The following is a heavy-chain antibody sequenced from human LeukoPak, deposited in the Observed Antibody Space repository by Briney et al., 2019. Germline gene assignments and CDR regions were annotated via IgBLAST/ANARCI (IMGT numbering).Heavy chain of an antibody. V-gene: IGHV3-30*02. Sequence: GGSLRLSCAASEFTFSSYGMHWVRQAPGKGLEWVAVIVYDGSNKYYADSVKGRFTISRDNSKNTLYLQMNRLTAEPTAVYYCAKDSAATSLYYYYYLDVWGKGTTVTVSS. D-gene: IGHD5-12*01. CDR2: IVYDGSNK. CDR1: EFTFSSYG. J-gene: IGHJ6*03. CDR3: AKDSAATSLYYYYYLDV.